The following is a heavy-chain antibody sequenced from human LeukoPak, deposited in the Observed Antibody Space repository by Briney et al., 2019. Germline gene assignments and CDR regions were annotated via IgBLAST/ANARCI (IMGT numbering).Heavy chain of an antibody. CDR3: AELGITMIGGV. J-gene: IGHJ6*04. V-gene: IGHV3-21*01. D-gene: IGHD3-10*02. Sequence: KSGGSLRLSCAASRFTFSSYVMKWVRQVPGKGLEWVSSISTSSSYIYYADSVKGRFTISRDNAKNSLYLQMNSLRAEDTAVYYCAELGITMIGGVWGKGTTVTISS. CDR1: RFTFSSYV. CDR2: ISTSSSYI.